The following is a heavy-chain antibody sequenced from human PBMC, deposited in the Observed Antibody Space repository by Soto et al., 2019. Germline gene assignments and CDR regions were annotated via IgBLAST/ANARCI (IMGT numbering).Heavy chain of an antibody. CDR2: MSHSGGT. V-gene: IGHV4-61*01. D-gene: IGHD1-1*01. Sequence: SETLSLTCAVYGGFVSSGTYYWSWIRQPPGKGLEWIGEMSHSGGTHFNPSLKSRVTISVDTSKNQFSLKMSSVTAADTALYYCARVERGTATTVVDAFDIWGPGTMVTV. J-gene: IGHJ3*02. CDR3: ARVERGTATTVVDAFDI. CDR1: GGFVSSGTYY.